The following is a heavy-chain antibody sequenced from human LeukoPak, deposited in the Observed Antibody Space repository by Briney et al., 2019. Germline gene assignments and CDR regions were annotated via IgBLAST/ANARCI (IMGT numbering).Heavy chain of an antibody. V-gene: IGHV3-7*01. D-gene: IGHD3-10*01. CDR2: IKEDGSGE. CDR3: VRDYYYGSGAGVYGY. CDR1: GFTFSSYW. J-gene: IGHJ4*02. Sequence: GGSLRLSCAASGFTFSSYWMSWVRQAPGKGLEWVANIKEDGSGEYYVDSVKGRFTISRDNAKNSLYLQMSSLRAEDTAVYYCVRDYYYGSGAGVYGYWGQGTLVTVSS.